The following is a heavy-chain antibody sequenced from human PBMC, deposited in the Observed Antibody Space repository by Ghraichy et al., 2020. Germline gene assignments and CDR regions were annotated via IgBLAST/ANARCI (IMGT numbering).Heavy chain of an antibody. CDR1: GFTSSNYA. V-gene: IGHV3-23*01. J-gene: IGHJ6*04. CDR2: ITASGDTKT. D-gene: IGHD3-3*01. CDR3: AKGTTVFGEVVFRRAKEFYYYHMDV. Sequence: GESLNISCAASGFTSSNYAMSWVRQAPGKGLEWVSTITASGDTKTYHSDSLKGRFTTSRDTSKNTLYLQMNSLRAEDSAVYYCAKGTTVFGEVVFRRAKEFYYYHMDVWGKGTTVTVSS.